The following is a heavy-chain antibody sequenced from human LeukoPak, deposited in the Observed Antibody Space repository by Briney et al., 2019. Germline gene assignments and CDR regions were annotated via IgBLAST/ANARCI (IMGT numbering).Heavy chain of an antibody. J-gene: IGHJ4*02. V-gene: IGHV3-7*01. CDR1: GFTFSSYW. CDR2: IKQDGSEK. CDR3: ARDHRGIYSPFDY. D-gene: IGHD2-21*01. Sequence: GGSLKLSCAASGFTFSSYWMNWVRQAPGKGLEWVANIKQDGSEKYYVDSVKGRFIISRDNAKNSLYLQMSSLRAEDTAVYYCARDHRGIYSPFDYWGQGTLVIVSS.